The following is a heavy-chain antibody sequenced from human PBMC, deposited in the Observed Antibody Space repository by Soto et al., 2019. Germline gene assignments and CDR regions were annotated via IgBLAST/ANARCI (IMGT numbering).Heavy chain of an antibody. J-gene: IGHJ3*01. CDR1: GFTFSSYS. V-gene: IGHV3-48*01. CDR2: ISSSSSTI. Sequence: GGSLRLSCAASGFTFSSYSMNWVRQAPGKGLEWVSYISSSSSTIYYADSVKGRFTISRDNAKDSLYLQMDSLRAEDTAVYYCAGAFDFWGQGTLVTVSS. CDR3: AGAFDF.